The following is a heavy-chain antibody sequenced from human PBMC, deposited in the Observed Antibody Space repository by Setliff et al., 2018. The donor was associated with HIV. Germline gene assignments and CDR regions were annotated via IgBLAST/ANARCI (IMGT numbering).Heavy chain of an antibody. V-gene: IGHV4-4*09. CDR1: GVSISDHY. D-gene: IGHD2-2*01. Sequence: SETLSLTCFVSGVSISDHYWGWIRQPPGKGLEWIGYIYSSGTTQYNPSVESRVTMSLDTSRDQFSLNLRSVTAADTAVYYCARGFDYAQRPPLYYFDYWGQGTLVTVSS. J-gene: IGHJ4*02. CDR3: ARGFDYAQRPPLYYFDY. CDR2: IYSSGTT.